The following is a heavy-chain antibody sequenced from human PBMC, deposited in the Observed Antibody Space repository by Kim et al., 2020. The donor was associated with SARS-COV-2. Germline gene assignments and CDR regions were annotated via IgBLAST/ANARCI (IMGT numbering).Heavy chain of an antibody. CDR2: ISYDGSNK. CDR1: GFTFSSYG. J-gene: IGHJ2*01. D-gene: IGHD5-18*01. V-gene: IGHV3-30*18. Sequence: GGSLRLSCAASGFTFSSYGMHWVRQAPGKGLEWVAVISYDGSNKYYADSVKGRFTISRDNSKNTLYLQMNSLRAEDTAVYYCAKALRGYGYSWYFDLWGRGTLVTVSS. CDR3: AKALRGYGYSWYFDL.